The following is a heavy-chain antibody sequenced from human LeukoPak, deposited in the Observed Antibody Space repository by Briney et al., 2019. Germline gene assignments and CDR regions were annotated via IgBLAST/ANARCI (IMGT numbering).Heavy chain of an antibody. D-gene: IGHD3-22*01. CDR3: ARVPLGDYYDSSDAGC. Sequence: ASVKVSCKASGYTFTSYYMHWVRQAPGQGLEWMGIINPSGGSTSYAQKFQGRVTTTRDTSTSTVYMELSSLRSEDTAVYYCARVPLGDYYDSSDAGCWGQGTLVTVSS. CDR2: INPSGGST. J-gene: IGHJ4*02. V-gene: IGHV1-46*01. CDR1: GYTFTSYY.